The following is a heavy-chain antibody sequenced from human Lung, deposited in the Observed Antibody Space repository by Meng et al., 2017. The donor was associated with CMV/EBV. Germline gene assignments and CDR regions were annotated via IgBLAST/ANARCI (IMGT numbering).Heavy chain of an antibody. CDR3: ARDRAWLGRGSFDF. CDR1: GVSVTYNSYY. D-gene: IGHD3-9*01. J-gene: IGHJ3*01. CDR2: IYVSKNT. Sequence: SETLSLTCTVSGVSVTYNSYYWSWIRQSPGKGLEWIGYIYVSKNTKYNPSLQSRVTMSVDTTKNQVFLKLSSVTAADTAVYYCARDRAWLGRGSFDFWGQGKXVTV. V-gene: IGHV4-61*01.